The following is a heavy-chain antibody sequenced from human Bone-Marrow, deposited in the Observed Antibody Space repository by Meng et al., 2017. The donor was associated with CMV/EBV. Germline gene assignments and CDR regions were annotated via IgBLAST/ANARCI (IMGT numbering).Heavy chain of an antibody. V-gene: IGHV1-2*02. Sequence: ASVKVSCKASGYTFTGYYMHWVRQAPGQGLEWMGWINPNSGGTKYAQKFQGRVTMTRDTSISTAYMELSRLRSDDTAVYYCARVGLRGAYWFDPWGQGPLVTVSS. CDR3: ARVGLRGAYWFDP. J-gene: IGHJ5*02. CDR1: GYTFTGYY. D-gene: IGHD3-16*01. CDR2: INPNSGGT.